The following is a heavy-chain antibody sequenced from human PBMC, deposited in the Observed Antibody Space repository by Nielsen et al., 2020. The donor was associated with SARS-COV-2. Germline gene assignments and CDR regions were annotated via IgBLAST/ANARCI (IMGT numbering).Heavy chain of an antibody. V-gene: IGHV2-70*01. D-gene: IGHD5-12*01. CDR3: ARTSATGYSDF. Sequence: SGPTLVKPTQTLTLTCSFSGFSLTTSKMCVSWIRQPPGKALEWLALLDWDDETLYSTSLKTRLTISKDTSKSQVVLTMTNMGPVDTATYYCARTSATGYSDFWGQGALVTVS. J-gene: IGHJ4*02. CDR1: GFSLTTSKMC. CDR2: LDWDDET.